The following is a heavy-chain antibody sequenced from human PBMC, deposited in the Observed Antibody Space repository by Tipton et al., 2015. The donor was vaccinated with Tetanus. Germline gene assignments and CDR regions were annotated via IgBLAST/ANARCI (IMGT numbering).Heavy chain of an antibody. CDR3: ATSTHYDSSGYYYFDY. CDR1: GGTFSSYA. CDR2: IIPIFGTA. V-gene: IGHV1-69*01. D-gene: IGHD3-22*01. Sequence: QLVQSGPEVKKPGSSVKVPCKASGGTFSSYAISWVRQAPGQGLEWMGGIIPIFGTANYAQKFQGRVTITADESTSTAYMELSSLRSEDTAVYYCATSTHYDSSGYYYFDYWGQGTLVTVSS. J-gene: IGHJ4*02.